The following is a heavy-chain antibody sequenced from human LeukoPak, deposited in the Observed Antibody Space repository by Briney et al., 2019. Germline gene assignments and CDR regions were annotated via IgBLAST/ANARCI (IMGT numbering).Heavy chain of an antibody. CDR2: ISSSHSTI. CDR1: GFTFSSYE. CDR3: ARSNIVATNLYFHYYGMDV. V-gene: IGHV3-48*03. D-gene: IGHD5-12*01. Sequence: PGGSLTLSCAASGFTFSSYEMNWVRQAPGKGLAWVAYISSSHSTIYLADFVKGRFTISRDNAKNSLYLQMISLRAGDTAVYYCARSNIVATNLYFHYYGMDVWGQGTTVTVSS. J-gene: IGHJ6*02.